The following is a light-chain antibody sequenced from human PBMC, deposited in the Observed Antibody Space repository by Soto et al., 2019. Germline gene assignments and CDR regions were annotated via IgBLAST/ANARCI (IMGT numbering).Light chain of an antibody. CDR1: QSISSS. V-gene: IGKV1-39*01. Sequence: DIQMTQSPSSLSASVGDRVTITCRASQSISSSLIWYQQKPGKAPKFLIYAASSLQSGVPSRFSVSGSGTDFTLTISSLQPEDFATYYCQQNYSTPRTFGQGTKVDIK. CDR2: AAS. CDR3: QQNYSTPRT. J-gene: IGKJ1*01.